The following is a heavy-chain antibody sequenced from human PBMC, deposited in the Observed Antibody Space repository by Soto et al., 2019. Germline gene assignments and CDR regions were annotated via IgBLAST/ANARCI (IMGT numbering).Heavy chain of an antibody. CDR1: GGSIGTYY. CDR3: ASVPPPSSVTGFGYFDH. V-gene: IGHV4-59*01. CDR2: INHSGGT. Sequence: SETLSLTCTVSGGSIGTYYWTWVRQPPGKRLEWIGYINHSGGTEYNPSLKSRVTMSIDASKNQFSLKLTSATAADTAVYYCASVPPPSSVTGFGYFDHWGQGTLVTVSS. D-gene: IGHD3-9*01. J-gene: IGHJ4*02.